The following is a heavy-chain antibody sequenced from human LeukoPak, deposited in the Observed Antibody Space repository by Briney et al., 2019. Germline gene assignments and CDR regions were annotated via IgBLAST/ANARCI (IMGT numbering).Heavy chain of an antibody. CDR1: GYSISSGYY. V-gene: IGHV4-38-2*02. CDR2: IHHSGST. CDR3: ARDPFGEGGINY. J-gene: IGHJ4*02. Sequence: SETLSLTCTVSGYSISSGYYWGWIRQPPGKGLEWIGSIHHSGSTYYNPSLKSRVTISVDTSKNQFSLKLTSVTAADTAVYYCARDPFGEGGINYWGQGTLVTVSS. D-gene: IGHD3-10*01.